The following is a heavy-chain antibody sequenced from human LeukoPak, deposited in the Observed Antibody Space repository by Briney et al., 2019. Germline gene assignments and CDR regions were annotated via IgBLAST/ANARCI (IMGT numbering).Heavy chain of an antibody. V-gene: IGHV5-51*01. CDR2: IYPGDSDT. D-gene: IGHD3-22*01. Sequence: GESLKISCKGSGYSFTSYWIGWVRQMPGKGPERMGIIYPGDSDTRYSPSFQGQVTISADKSISTAYLQRSSLKAPDTAMYYCARPRDSAYCDYWGQGTLVTVSS. CDR1: GYSFTSYW. J-gene: IGHJ4*02. CDR3: ARPRDSAYCDY.